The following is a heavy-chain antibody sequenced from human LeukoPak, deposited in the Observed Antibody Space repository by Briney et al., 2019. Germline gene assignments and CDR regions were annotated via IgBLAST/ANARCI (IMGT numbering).Heavy chain of an antibody. Sequence: GGSLRLSCAASGFTFSSYGMHWVRQAPGKGLEWVAFIRYDGSNKYYADSVKGRFTISRDNSKNTLYLQMNSLRAEDTAVYYCAKCVPRSSTSCYERAFDIWGQGTMVTVSS. V-gene: IGHV3-30*02. CDR1: GFTFSSYG. CDR2: IRYDGSNK. J-gene: IGHJ3*02. CDR3: AKCVPRSSTSCYERAFDI. D-gene: IGHD2-2*01.